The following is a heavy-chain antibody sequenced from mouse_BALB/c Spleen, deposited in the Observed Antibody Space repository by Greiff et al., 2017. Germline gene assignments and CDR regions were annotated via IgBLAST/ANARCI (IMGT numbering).Heavy chain of an antibody. CDR3: ARYGLYAMDY. D-gene: IGHD1-1*02. J-gene: IGHJ4*01. CDR1: GYAFSSSW. CDR2: IYPGDGDT. Sequence: QVQLKQSGPELVKPGASVKISCKASGYAFSSSWMNWVKQRPGQGLEWIGRIYPGDGDTNYNGKFKGKATLTADKSSSTAYMQLSSLTSVDSAVYFCARYGLYAMDYWGQGTSVTVSS. V-gene: IGHV1-82*01.